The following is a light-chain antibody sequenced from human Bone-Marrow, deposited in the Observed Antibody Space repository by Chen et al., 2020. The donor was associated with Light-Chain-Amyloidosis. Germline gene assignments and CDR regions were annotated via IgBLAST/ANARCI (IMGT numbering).Light chain of an antibody. V-gene: IGKV3D-20*02. CDR1: QSVSSSY. CDR2: GAS. J-gene: IGKJ4*01. Sequence: EIELTQSPGTLSLSPGERATLSCRASQSVSSSYLAWYQQKPGQAPRLLIYGASSRATGIPDRFSGSGSGTDFTLTISSLEPEDFAIYYCQQRKSWPPLTFGGGTKVEIK. CDR3: QQRKSWPPLT.